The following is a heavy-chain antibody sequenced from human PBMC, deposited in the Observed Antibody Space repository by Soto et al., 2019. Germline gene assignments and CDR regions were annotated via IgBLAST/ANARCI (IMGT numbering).Heavy chain of an antibody. D-gene: IGHD2-8*01. J-gene: IGHJ4*02. V-gene: IGHV4-31*03. CDR2: IYYSGTT. CDR1: GGSVSSGGYY. Sequence: KTSETLSLTCTVSGGSVSSGGYYWIWIRHHPGTGLEWIGYIYYSGTTYFNPSLKSRASISLDTSKNEFSLKLTSVTAADTAVYYCARRALPQCINGVCYKDGFWDYWGQGALVTVSS. CDR3: ARRALPQCINGVCYKDGFWDY.